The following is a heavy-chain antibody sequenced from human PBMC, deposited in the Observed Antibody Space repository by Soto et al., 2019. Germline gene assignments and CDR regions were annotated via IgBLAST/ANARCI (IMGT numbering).Heavy chain of an antibody. CDR3: SSLPSDCGGNLGCAFDI. CDR1: GYSFTSYW. Sequence: PGESLKISCKGSGYSFTSYWIGWVRQMPGKGLEWMGIIYPGDSDTRYSPSLQGQVTISADKSISTAYLQWSSLKASDTAMYYCSSLPSDCGGNLGCAFDIWGQGTTVTVSS. D-gene: IGHD2-21*02. CDR2: IYPGDSDT. V-gene: IGHV5-51*01. J-gene: IGHJ3*02.